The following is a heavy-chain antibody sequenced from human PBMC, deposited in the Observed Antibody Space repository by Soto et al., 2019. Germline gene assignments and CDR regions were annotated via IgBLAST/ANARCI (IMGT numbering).Heavy chain of an antibody. D-gene: IGHD3-16*02. J-gene: IGHJ4*02. Sequence: SETLSLTCAVYGGSFSGYYWTWIRQPPGTGLEWIGEINHSGSTNYNPSLKSRVTISVDTSKNQFSLKLSSVTAAYTAVYYCAREAGGLMITFGGVIVKTIHFDYWGKGTLVIVSS. V-gene: IGHV4-34*01. CDR1: GGSFSGYY. CDR2: INHSGST. CDR3: AREAGGLMITFGGVIVKTIHFDY.